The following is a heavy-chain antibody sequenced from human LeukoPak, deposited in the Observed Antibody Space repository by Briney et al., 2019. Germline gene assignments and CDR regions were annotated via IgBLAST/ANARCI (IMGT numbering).Heavy chain of an antibody. CDR1: GGTFSSYA. D-gene: IGHD4-17*01. V-gene: IGHV1-69*05. CDR3: ARDRATTVTKSFAFDI. Sequence: SVKVSCKASGGTFSSYAISWVRQAPGQGLEWMGGIIPIFGTTNYAQKFQGRVTITTDESTGTAYMELSSLRSDDTAVYYCARDRATTVTKSFAFDIWGQGTMVTVSS. CDR2: IIPIFGTT. J-gene: IGHJ3*02.